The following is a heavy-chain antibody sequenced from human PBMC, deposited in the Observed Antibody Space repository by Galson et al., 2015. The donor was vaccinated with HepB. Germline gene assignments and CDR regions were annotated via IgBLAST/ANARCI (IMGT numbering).Heavy chain of an antibody. V-gene: IGHV3-74*01. CDR2: INSDGSRT. D-gene: IGHD6-19*01. Sequence: SLRLSCAASGFTFSSYWMHWVRQAPGKGLVWVSRINSDGSRTAYADSVKGRFTISRDNAKNTLYLQMNSLRAEDTALYYCARGGSSGWSSLDYYYAMDVWGQGTPVTVSS. CDR1: GFTFSSYW. J-gene: IGHJ6*02. CDR3: ARGGSSGWSSLDYYYAMDV.